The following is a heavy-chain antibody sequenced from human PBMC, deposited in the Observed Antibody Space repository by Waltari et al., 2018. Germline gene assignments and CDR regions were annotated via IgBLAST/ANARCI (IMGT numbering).Heavy chain of an antibody. J-gene: IGHJ4*02. CDR1: GGSISSGSYY. Sequence: QVQLQESGPGLVKPSQTLSLPCTVSGGSISSGSYYLSWILQPAGKGLEWIGRMYTSGSTNYNPSLKSRVTISVDTSKNQFSLKLSSVTAADTAVYYCASSIRGGWFDYWGQGTLVTVSS. CDR2: MYTSGST. V-gene: IGHV4-61*02. D-gene: IGHD6-19*01. CDR3: ASSIRGGWFDY.